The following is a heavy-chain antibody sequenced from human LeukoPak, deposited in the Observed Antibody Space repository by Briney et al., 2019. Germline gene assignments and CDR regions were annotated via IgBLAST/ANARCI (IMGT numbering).Heavy chain of an antibody. D-gene: IGHD1-7*01. Sequence: GGSLRLSCAASGFTFSSYSMNWVRQAPGKGLEWVSYISSSSSTIYYADSVKGRFTISRDNAKNSLYLQMTSLRAEDTAVYYCPLELGEGFDYWGQGTLVTVSS. CDR2: ISSSSSTI. V-gene: IGHV3-48*01. CDR3: PLELGEGFDY. CDR1: GFTFSSYS. J-gene: IGHJ4*02.